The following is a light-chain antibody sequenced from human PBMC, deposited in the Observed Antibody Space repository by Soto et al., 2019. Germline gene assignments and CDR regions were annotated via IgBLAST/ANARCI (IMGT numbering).Light chain of an antibody. CDR2: GIS. CDR3: QQRYNWPIT. CDR1: QSLTSY. J-gene: IGKJ5*01. Sequence: VLTQSRGTLSWSAGQRAPLSCRASQSLTSYLAWYQQKPDQAPRLLIYGISTRATDIPARFSGSGSGTDFTLTISSLEPEDFAVYYCQQRYNWPITFGQGTRLEIK. V-gene: IGKV3-11*01.